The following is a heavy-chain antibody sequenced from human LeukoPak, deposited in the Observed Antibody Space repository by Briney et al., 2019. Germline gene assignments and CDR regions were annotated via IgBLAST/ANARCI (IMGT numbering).Heavy chain of an antibody. Sequence: PGGPLRLSCAASGFTFSSYSMNWVRQAPGKGLEWVSSISSSSSYIYYADSVKGRFTISRDNAKNSLYLQMNSLRAEDTAVHYCARDQWLLVAFDIWGQGTMVTVSS. CDR3: ARDQWLLVAFDI. CDR1: GFTFSSYS. V-gene: IGHV3-21*01. D-gene: IGHD3-22*01. J-gene: IGHJ3*02. CDR2: ISSSSSYI.